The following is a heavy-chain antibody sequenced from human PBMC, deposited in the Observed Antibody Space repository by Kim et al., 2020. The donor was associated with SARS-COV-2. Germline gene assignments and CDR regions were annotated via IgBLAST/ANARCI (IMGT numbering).Heavy chain of an antibody. Sequence: SETLSLTCAVYGGSFSGYYWSWIRQPPGKGLEWIGEINHSGSTNYNPSLKSRVTISVDTSKNQFSLKLSSVTAADTAVYYCLLDYGDYNYWGQGTLVTVS. CDR1: GGSFSGYY. J-gene: IGHJ4*02. CDR2: INHSGST. V-gene: IGHV4-34*01. D-gene: IGHD4-17*01. CDR3: LLDYGDYNY.